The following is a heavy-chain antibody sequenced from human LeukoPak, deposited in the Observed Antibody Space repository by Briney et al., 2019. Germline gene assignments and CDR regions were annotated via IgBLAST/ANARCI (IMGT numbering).Heavy chain of an antibody. D-gene: IGHD2-2*01. Sequence: GGSLRLSCAASGFTFSNYGMNWVRQAPGKGLEWVSSISSTSGYIYYADSVKGRFTISRDNAKNSLYLQMNSLRAEDTAVYYCARDQGYCSSTNCPYFYMDVWGKGTTVTVSS. V-gene: IGHV3-21*01. CDR2: ISSTSGYI. CDR1: GFTFSNYG. CDR3: ARDQGYCSSTNCPYFYMDV. J-gene: IGHJ6*03.